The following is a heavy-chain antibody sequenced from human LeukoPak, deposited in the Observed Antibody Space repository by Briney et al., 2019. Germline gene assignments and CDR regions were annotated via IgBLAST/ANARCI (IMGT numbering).Heavy chain of an antibody. V-gene: IGHV4-39*01. CDR1: GGSISSSSYY. CDR2: IYYSGST. Sequence: SETLSLTCTVSGGSISSSSYYWGWIRQPPGKGLEWIGGIYYSGSTYYNPSLKSRVTISVDTSKNQFSLKLSSVTAADTAVYYCARHYGGLAFDPWGQGTLVTVSS. J-gene: IGHJ5*02. D-gene: IGHD4-23*01. CDR3: ARHYGGLAFDP.